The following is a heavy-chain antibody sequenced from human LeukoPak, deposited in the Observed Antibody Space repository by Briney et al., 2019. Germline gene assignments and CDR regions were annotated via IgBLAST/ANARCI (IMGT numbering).Heavy chain of an antibody. CDR1: GGSISSYY. J-gene: IGHJ5*02. Sequence: SETLSITCTVSGGSISSYYWSWIRQPPGKGLEWIGYIYYSGSTNYNPSLKSRVTISVDTSKNQFSLKLSSVTAADTAVYYCARSGYCSSTSCQIAGWFDPWGQGTLVTVSS. V-gene: IGHV4-59*01. CDR2: IYYSGST. CDR3: ARSGYCSSTSCQIAGWFDP. D-gene: IGHD2-2*01.